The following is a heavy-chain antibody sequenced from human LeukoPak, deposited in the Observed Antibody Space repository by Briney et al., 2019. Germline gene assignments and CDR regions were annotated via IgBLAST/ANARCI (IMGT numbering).Heavy chain of an antibody. CDR1: GGSFSGYY. D-gene: IGHD3-16*02. J-gene: IGHJ4*02. CDR2: INHSGST. V-gene: IGHV4-34*01. CDR3: ARRADYVWGSYRPYFDY. Sequence: SETLSLTCAVYGGSFSGYYWSWMRQPPGKGLEWIGEINHSGSTNYNPSLKSRVTISVDTSKNQFSLKLSSVTAADTAVYYCARRADYVWGSYRPYFDYWGQGTLVTVSS.